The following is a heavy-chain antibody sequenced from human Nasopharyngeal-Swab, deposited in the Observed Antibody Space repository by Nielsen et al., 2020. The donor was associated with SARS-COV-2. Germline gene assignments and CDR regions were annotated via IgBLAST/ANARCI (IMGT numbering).Heavy chain of an antibody. V-gene: IGHV4-59*08. Sequence: SETLSLTCTVSGGSIMNYYWSWIRQPPGKGLEWIGYIYNRGSTNYSPSLKSRVTMSVDTSKNQFSLNLNSVSAADTAVYYCAKLVGSTDWFDPWGQGTLVTVSS. J-gene: IGHJ5*02. CDR1: GGSIMNYY. CDR3: AKLVGSTDWFDP. CDR2: IYNRGST. D-gene: IGHD1-26*01.